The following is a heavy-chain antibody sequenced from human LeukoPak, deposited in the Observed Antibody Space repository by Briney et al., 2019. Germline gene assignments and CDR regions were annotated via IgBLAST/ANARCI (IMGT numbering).Heavy chain of an antibody. V-gene: IGHV3-49*04. CDR1: GFTFSSYW. CDR2: IRSKAFGATT. Sequence: GGSLRLSCAASGFTFSSYWMHWVRQAPGKGLEWVGFIRSKAFGATTDYAASVKGRFTVSGDDSKSIAYLQMNSLKTEDTAVYYCTRDCSGASCYEEMDYWGQGTLVTVSS. CDR3: TRDCSGASCYEEMDY. J-gene: IGHJ4*02. D-gene: IGHD2-15*01.